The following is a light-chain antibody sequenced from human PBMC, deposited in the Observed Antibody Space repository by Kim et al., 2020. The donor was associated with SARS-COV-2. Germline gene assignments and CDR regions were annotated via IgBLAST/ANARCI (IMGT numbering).Light chain of an antibody. CDR2: DAS. J-gene: IGKJ4*01. CDR1: QSVDRNY. CDR3: LQCANSPRT. V-gene: IGKV3-20*01. Sequence: EIVLTQSPGTLSLSPGERATLSCRASQSVDRNYLGWYQQKPGQAPRLLIYDASNRATGIPDRFSGSGSGTDFTLTINRLEPEDFAVYYCLQCANSPRTFGGGTKVDIK.